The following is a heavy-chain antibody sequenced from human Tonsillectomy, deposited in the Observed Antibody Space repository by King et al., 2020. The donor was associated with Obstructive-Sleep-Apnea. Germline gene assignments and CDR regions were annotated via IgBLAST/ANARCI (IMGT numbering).Heavy chain of an antibody. V-gene: IGHV1-18*01. Sequence: QLVQSGAEVKKPGASVKVSCKASGYTFTSYGTSWVRQAPGQGLELLGWISGYNGNTNYAQNFQGRVTMTIDTSTTTVYMELRSLRSDDTAVYYCARDLVTAASSDWGQGTLVTVSS. CDR2: ISGYNGNT. D-gene: IGHD6-13*01. CDR3: ARDLVTAASSD. J-gene: IGHJ4*02. CDR1: GYTFTSYG.